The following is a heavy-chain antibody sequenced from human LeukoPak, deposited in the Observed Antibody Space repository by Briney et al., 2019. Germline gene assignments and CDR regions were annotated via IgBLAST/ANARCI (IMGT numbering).Heavy chain of an antibody. D-gene: IGHD2-8*01. CDR1: GFTFSSYS. CDR2: ISSSSSYI. CDR3: ARSGLNYFDY. J-gene: IGHJ4*02. Sequence: GGSLRLSCAASGFTFSSYSMNWIRQAPEKGLEWVSSISSSSSYIYYADSVKGRFTISRDNAKNSLYLQMNSLRAEDTAVYYCARSGLNYFDYWGQGTLVTVSS. V-gene: IGHV3-21*01.